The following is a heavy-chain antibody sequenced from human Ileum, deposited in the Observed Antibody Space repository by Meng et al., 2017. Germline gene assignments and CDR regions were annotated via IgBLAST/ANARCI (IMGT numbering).Heavy chain of an antibody. CDR3: ARGFPEWLPSSYYYYGMDV. CDR2: INSDGGRT. CDR1: GFTFSSYW. D-gene: IGHD3-3*01. V-gene: IGHV3-74*01. Sequence: GESLKISCAASGFTFSSYWMHWVRPAPGKGLVWVSRINSDGGRTSYADSVKGRFTISRDNAKNTLYLQMNSLRAEDTAVYYCARGFPEWLPSSYYYYGMDVWGQGTTVTVSS. J-gene: IGHJ6*02.